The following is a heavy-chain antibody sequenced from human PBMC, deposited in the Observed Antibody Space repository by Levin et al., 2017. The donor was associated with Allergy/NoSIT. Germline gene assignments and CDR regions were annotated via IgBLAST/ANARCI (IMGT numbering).Heavy chain of an antibody. CDR1: GFTFSGSA. Sequence: GGSLRLSCAADGFTFSGSAMHWVRQASGKGLEWVGRIRSKANNYATVYAASVKGRFTISRDDSENTAYLQMNSLKTEDTAVYYCARPQGGDYYFHGMDGWGQGTTVTVSS. CDR3: ARPQGGDYYFHGMDG. D-gene: IGHD3-16*01. CDR2: IRSKANNYAT. J-gene: IGHJ6*02. V-gene: IGHV3-73*01.